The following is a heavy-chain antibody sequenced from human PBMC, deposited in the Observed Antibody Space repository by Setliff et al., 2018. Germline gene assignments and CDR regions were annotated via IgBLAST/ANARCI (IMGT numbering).Heavy chain of an antibody. CDR2: IWHDGSKE. J-gene: IGHJ4*02. CDR3: VRGRTTYYFDY. V-gene: IGHV3-33*08. D-gene: IGHD4-4*01. CDR1: GLTFRSYG. Sequence: PGGSLRLSCAASGLTFRSYGFHWVRQAPGKGLEWVAVIWHDGSKEYYSDSVKGRFTISRDDSKNMVHLQMDSLRADDTAVYYCVRGRTTYYFDYWGQGTLVTVSS.